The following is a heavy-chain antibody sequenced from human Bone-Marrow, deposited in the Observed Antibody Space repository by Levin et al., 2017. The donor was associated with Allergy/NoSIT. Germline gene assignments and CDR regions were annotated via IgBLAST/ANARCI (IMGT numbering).Heavy chain of an antibody. CDR1: GDPINSGDYY. Sequence: SETLSLTCTVSGDPINSGDYYWSWVRQPPGKGLEWIGYIYFSGSTYYNPSLKSRLTISIDTSKNQFSLEVSSVTATDTAVYFCARVFGKRSTRFDPWGQGTLVTVSS. D-gene: IGHD1-14*01. CDR2: IYFSGST. V-gene: IGHV4-30-4*01. CDR3: ARVFGKRSTRFDP. J-gene: IGHJ5*02.